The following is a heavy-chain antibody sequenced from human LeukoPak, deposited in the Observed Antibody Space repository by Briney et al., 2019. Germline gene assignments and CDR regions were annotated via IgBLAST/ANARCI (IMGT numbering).Heavy chain of an antibody. V-gene: IGHV1-2*02. D-gene: IGHD5-24*01. J-gene: IGHJ4*02. CDR1: GYTFTDYY. CDR2: INPNSGGT. CDR3: ARGGERWLHPTLDY. Sequence: ASVKVSCKASGYTFTDYYVHWVRQAPGQGLEWMGWINPNSGGTNYAQKFQGTVTMTRDTSISTAYMELSRLRSDDTAVYYCARGGERWLHPTLDYWGQGTLVTVSS.